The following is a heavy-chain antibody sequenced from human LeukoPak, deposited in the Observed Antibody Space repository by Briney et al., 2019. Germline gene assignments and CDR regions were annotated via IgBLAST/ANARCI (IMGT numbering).Heavy chain of an antibody. J-gene: IGHJ4*02. D-gene: IGHD6-13*01. CDR1: GGSISSYY. Sequence: SETLSLTRTVSGGSISSYYWSWIRQPPGKELEWIGYVFYSGSTNYNPSLKSRVTISVDTSKNQFSLKLSSVTAADTAVYYCARRMGSSWTFDYWGQGTLVTVSS. V-gene: IGHV4-59*01. CDR3: ARRMGSSWTFDY. CDR2: VFYSGST.